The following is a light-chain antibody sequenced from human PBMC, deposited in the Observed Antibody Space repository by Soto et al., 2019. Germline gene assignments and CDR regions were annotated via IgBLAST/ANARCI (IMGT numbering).Light chain of an antibody. CDR2: GAS. Sequence: EIVLTQSPGTLSLSPGERATLSCRASQSVSSSYLAWYQQKPGQAPRLLIYGASSRATGIPDRFSGSGSGTDFTLTISRLEPEDFAVYYCQHYHGYPFTFGPGTKVDI. V-gene: IGKV3-20*01. CDR1: QSVSSSY. J-gene: IGKJ3*01. CDR3: QHYHGYPFT.